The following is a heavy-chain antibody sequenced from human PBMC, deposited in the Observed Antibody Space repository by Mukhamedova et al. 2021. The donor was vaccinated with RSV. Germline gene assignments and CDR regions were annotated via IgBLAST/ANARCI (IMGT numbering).Heavy chain of an antibody. CDR3: AREGDFESAYENWFDP. CDR2: INGDGTST. J-gene: IGHJ5*02. Sequence: GEGLMWVSRINGDGTSTNYADSVKGRFTVSRDKAKNTLYLQMNSLRAEDTAVYYCAREGDFESAYENWFDPWGQGTLVTVSS. V-gene: IGHV3-74*01. D-gene: IGHD3-3*01.